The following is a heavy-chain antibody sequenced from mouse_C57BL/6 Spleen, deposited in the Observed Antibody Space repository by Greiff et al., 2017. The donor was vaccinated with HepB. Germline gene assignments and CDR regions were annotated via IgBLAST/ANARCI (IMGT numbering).Heavy chain of an antibody. J-gene: IGHJ3*01. CDR3: ARDGRYGSSSFAY. Sequence: EVQLVESGGGLVKPGGSLKLSCAASGFTFSDYGMHWVRQAPEKGLEWVAYISSGSSTIYYADTVKGRFTISRDNAKNTLFLQMTSLRSEDTAMYYCARDGRYGSSSFAYWGQGTLVTVSA. V-gene: IGHV5-17*01. CDR2: ISSGSSTI. D-gene: IGHD1-1*01. CDR1: GFTFSDYG.